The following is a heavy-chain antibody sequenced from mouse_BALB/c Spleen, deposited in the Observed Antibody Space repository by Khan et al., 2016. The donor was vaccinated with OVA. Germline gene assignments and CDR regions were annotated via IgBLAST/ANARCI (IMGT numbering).Heavy chain of an antibody. D-gene: IGHD1-2*01. CDR2: VNPNTDNI. Sequence: EVQLQQPGPDLVKPGASVKISCKASGYSFTLYYMSWVKQSPGKSLEWIARVNPNTDNINYNQEFKGKAILTVDKSSNTAYMELRSLNSAAPAFFFYARGYGLFASWGQGTLVTVSA. CDR3: ARGYGLFAS. CDR1: GYSFTLYY. V-gene: IGHV1-18*01. J-gene: IGHJ3*01.